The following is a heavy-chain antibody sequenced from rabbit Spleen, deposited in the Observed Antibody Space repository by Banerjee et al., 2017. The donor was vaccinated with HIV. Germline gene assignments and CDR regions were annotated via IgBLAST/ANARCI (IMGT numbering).Heavy chain of an antibody. V-gene: IGHV1S40*01. CDR3: ARDLVTAIGWNFVL. CDR1: GFSFSSSDY. Sequence: QSLEESGGDLVKPGASLTLTCTASGFSFSSSDYMCWVRQAPGKGLEWISCIAGDSSAFTYSATWAKGRFTCSKTSSTTVTLQMTSLTVADTATYFCARDLVTAIGWNFVLWGPGTLVTVS. CDR2: IAGDSSAFT. J-gene: IGHJ6*01. D-gene: IGHD7-1*01.